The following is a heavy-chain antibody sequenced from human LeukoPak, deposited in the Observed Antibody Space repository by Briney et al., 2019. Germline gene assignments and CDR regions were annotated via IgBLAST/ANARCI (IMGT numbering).Heavy chain of an antibody. J-gene: IGHJ4*02. CDR1: GLTFANAW. V-gene: IGHV3-15*01. CDR2: IISKTSGGTT. CDR3: TTYRYNYGSTGYSYFDY. Sequence: GGSRTLSCAASGLTFANAWMSWVRQAPGKGLECVARIISKTSGGTTDYAAPVKGRFTISRDDSKTTLYLQMNSLKTEDTAVYYCTTYRYNYGSTGYSYFDYWGQGTLVTVSS. D-gene: IGHD5-18*01.